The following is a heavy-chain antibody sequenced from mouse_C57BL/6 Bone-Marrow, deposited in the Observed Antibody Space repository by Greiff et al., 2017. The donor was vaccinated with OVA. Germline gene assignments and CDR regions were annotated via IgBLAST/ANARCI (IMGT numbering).Heavy chain of an antibody. D-gene: IGHD2-1*01. CDR3: ALYGNYPYYAMDY. Sequence: QVQLQQPGAELVKPGASVKMSCKASGYTFTSYWITWVKQRPGQGLEWIGDIYPGSGSTNYNEKFKSKATLTVDTSSSTAYMQLSSLTSEDSAVYYCALYGNYPYYAMDYWGQGTSVTVSS. J-gene: IGHJ4*01. V-gene: IGHV1-55*01. CDR2: IYPGSGST. CDR1: GYTFTSYW.